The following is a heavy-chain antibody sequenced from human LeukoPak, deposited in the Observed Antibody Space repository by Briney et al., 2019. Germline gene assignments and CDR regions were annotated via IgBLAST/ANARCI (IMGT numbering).Heavy chain of an antibody. V-gene: IGHV3-33*08. CDR2: IWYDEINK. Sequence: PGGSLRLSCAASGFTFSSYGMHWVRQAPGKGLEWVAVIWYDEINKYYADSVKGRFTIPRDNSKNTLYLQMNSLRAEDTAVYYCARGAQGGRWRALALRFDCWGQGTLVTVSS. J-gene: IGHJ4*02. CDR1: GFTFSSYG. CDR3: ARGAQGGRWRALALRFDC. D-gene: IGHD4-17*01.